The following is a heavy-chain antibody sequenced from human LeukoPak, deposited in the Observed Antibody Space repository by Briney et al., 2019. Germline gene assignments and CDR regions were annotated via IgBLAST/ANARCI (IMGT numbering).Heavy chain of an antibody. V-gene: IGHV3-73*01. CDR3: TRLDDITPYYFKGFDY. Sequence: PGGSLRLSCAASGPTFSDSATHWVRQASGKGLEWVGRIRSTANNYATAYSASVKGRFTISRDDSKNTAYLQMDSLKTEDTAVYYCTRLDDITPYYFKGFDYWGQGTLVTVSS. J-gene: IGHJ4*02. D-gene: IGHD3-22*01. CDR1: GPTFSDSA. CDR2: IRSTANNYAT.